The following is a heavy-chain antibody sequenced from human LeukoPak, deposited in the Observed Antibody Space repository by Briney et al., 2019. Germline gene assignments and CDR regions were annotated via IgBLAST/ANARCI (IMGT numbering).Heavy chain of an antibody. D-gene: IGHD3-16*01. CDR1: GFSLSTTGMC. V-gene: IGHV2-70*01. CDR3: ARILSVGDRGFDAFDI. CDR2: IDWDDDK. Sequence: SGPTLVNPTQTLTLTCTFSGFSLSTTGMCVAWIRQPPGKALKWLALIDWDDDKFYSTSLKTRLTISKDTSKNQVVLTMTNMDPVDTATYYCARILSVGDRGFDAFDIWGPGTMVTVSS. J-gene: IGHJ3*02.